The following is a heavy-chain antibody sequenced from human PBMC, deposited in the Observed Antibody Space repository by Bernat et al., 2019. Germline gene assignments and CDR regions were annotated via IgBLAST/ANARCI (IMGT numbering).Heavy chain of an antibody. Sequence: QITLTESGPTLVRPTETLTLTCTFSGFSLNTGGVGVAWIRQPPGKALEWLAFIFWDDDKSYSPSLESRLTITKDTSKNQVVLTMTSMDPVDTATYYCARRRRYSDSGYHFDYWGPGTLVTVSS. V-gene: IGHV2-5*02. CDR2: IFWDDDK. CDR1: GFSLNTGGVG. J-gene: IGHJ4*02. D-gene: IGHD5-12*01. CDR3: ARRRRYSDSGYHFDY.